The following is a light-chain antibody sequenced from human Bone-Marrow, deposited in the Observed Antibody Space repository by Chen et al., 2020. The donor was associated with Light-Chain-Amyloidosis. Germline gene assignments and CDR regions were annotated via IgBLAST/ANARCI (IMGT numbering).Light chain of an antibody. CDR1: SSDVGGDNH. CDR3: GSYTITNTLV. Sequence: QSALTQPASVSGSPGPSITISCPGTSSDVGGDNHVSWYQQHPDKAPKLMIYEVTNRPSWVPDRFSGSKSDNTASLTISGLQTEDEADYFCGSYTITNTLVFGSGTSVTVL. V-gene: IGLV2-14*01. J-gene: IGLJ1*01. CDR2: EVT.